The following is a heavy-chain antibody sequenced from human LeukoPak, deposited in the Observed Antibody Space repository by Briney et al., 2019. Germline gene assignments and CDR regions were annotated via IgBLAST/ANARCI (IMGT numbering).Heavy chain of an antibody. D-gene: IGHD2/OR15-2a*01. J-gene: IGHJ4*02. V-gene: IGHV3-74*01. CDR3: VSFYETY. Sequence: GGSLRLSCAASGNYWMHWVRQAPGKGLVWVSHINSDGSWTSCADSVKGRFTISKDNAKNTVYLQMNSLRTEDTAVYYCVSFYETYWGRGTLVTVSS. CDR1: GNYW. CDR2: INSDGSWT.